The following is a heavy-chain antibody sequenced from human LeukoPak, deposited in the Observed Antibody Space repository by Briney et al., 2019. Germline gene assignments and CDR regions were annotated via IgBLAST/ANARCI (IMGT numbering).Heavy chain of an antibody. Sequence: SETLSLTCTVSGGSISTYFWSWIRQPPGKGREWSGDIYYSGSTNYNPSLKSRVTISLDTSKNQFSLKLSSVTAADTAVYYCARVSWFPGTSYYYMDVWGKGTTVTVSS. CDR2: IYYSGST. V-gene: IGHV4-59*01. J-gene: IGHJ6*03. CDR3: ARVSWFPGTSYYYMDV. D-gene: IGHD1-1*01. CDR1: GGSISTYF.